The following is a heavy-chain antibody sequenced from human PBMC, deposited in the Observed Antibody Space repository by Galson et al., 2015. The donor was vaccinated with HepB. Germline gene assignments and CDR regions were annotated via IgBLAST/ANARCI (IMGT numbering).Heavy chain of an antibody. CDR1: GYTFTYYL. Sequence: SVKVSCKASGYTFTYYLIQWVRQAPGQGLEWMGAINPTGGTTSYSQKFQGRLTMTRDTSTSTVQMELSSLSSEDAAIYYCARNNCTSANCYMGLGGFEDFWGQGTLVTVSS. J-gene: IGHJ4*02. V-gene: IGHV1-46*01. CDR3: ARNNCTSANCYMGLGGFEDF. CDR2: INPTGGTT. D-gene: IGHD2-2*02.